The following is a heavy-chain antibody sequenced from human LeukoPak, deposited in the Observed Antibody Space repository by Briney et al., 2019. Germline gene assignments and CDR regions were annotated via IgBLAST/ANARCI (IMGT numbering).Heavy chain of an antibody. D-gene: IGHD2-2*01. CDR2: IYYSGST. CDR1: GGSISRYY. CDR3: ARGKYQLDY. Sequence: PSETLSLTCTVSGGSISRYYWSWTRQPPGNGLEWIGHIYYSGSTNHNPSLRSRVTISVDTSKNQFSLKLSSVTAADTAVYYCARGKYQLDYWGQGTLVTVSS. V-gene: IGHV4-59*08. J-gene: IGHJ4*02.